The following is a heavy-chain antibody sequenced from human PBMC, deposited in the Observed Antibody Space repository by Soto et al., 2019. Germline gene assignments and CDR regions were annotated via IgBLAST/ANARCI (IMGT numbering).Heavy chain of an antibody. CDR3: ARDERRYYYYMDV. J-gene: IGHJ6*03. D-gene: IGHD6-25*01. Sequence: SETLSLTCIVSGGSISSGGYYWSWIRQHPGKGLEWIGYIYYSGSTYYNPSLKSRVTISVDTSKNQFSLKLSSVTAADTAVYYCARDERRYYYYMDVWGKGTKVTVSS. V-gene: IGHV4-31*03. CDR2: IYYSGST. CDR1: GGSISSGGYY.